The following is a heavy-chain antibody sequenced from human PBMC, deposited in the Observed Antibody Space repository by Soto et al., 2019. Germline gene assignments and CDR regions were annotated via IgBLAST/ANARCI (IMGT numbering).Heavy chain of an antibody. V-gene: IGHV3-33*01. CDR2: IWYDGSNK. D-gene: IGHD2-2*01. CDR3: ARDADIVAVPAATNYGMDV. J-gene: IGHJ6*02. Sequence: QVQLVESGGGVVQPGRSLRLSCAASGFTFSSYGMHWVRQAPGKGLEWVAVIWYDGSNKYYADSVKGRFTISRDNSKNTLYLQMNSLRAEDTAVYYCARDADIVAVPAATNYGMDVWGQGTTVTVSS. CDR1: GFTFSSYG.